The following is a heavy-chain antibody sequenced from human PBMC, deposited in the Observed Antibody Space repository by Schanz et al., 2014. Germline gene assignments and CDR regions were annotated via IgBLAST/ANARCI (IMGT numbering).Heavy chain of an antibody. J-gene: IGHJ6*02. CDR1: GASVSSFY. CDR2: VYATGRT. CDR3: YGMDV. V-gene: IGHV4-4*07. Sequence: QVQLQESGPGLVKPSETLSLTCAVSGASVSSFYWSWIRQPAGKGLEWIGHVYATGRTKYNPSLKSRVTMSVDTSQKQISLNLTSVTAADTAVYYCYGMDVWGQGTTVTVSS.